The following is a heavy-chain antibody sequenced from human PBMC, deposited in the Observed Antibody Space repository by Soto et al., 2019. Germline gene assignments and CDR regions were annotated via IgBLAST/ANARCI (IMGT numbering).Heavy chain of an antibody. CDR1: GYTFTSYA. Sequence: GASVKVSCKASGYTFTSYAMHWVRQAPGQRLEWMGWINAGNGNTKYSQKFQGRVTITRDTSASTAYMELSSLRSEDTAVYYCARVSHPDYYDSSGYSPFDYWGQGTLVTVSS. CDR2: INAGNGNT. V-gene: IGHV1-3*01. J-gene: IGHJ4*02. D-gene: IGHD3-22*01. CDR3: ARVSHPDYYDSSGYSPFDY.